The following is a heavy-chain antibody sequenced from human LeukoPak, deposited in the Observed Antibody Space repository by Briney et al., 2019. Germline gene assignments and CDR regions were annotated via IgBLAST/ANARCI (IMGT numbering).Heavy chain of an antibody. V-gene: IGHV4-4*07. CDR2: IFTSGIT. CDR1: GGSISIYY. CDR3: ARYGSGSTWFDP. J-gene: IGHJ5*02. Sequence: SETLSLTCTVSGGSISIYYWNWIRQPAGKGLEWIGRIFTSGITNYNPSLKSRVTMSVDTSKNQFSLNLSSVTAADTAVYYCARYGSGSTWFDPWGQGTLVTVSS. D-gene: IGHD3-10*01.